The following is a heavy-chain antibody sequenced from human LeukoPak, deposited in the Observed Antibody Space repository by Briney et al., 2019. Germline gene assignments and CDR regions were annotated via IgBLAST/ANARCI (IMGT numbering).Heavy chain of an antibody. D-gene: IGHD3-10*01. CDR3: ARGPDMVRGVIIPYYFDY. V-gene: IGHV4-30-2*01. CDR2: IYHSGST. Sequence: SETLSLTCAVPGGTISSGGYSWSWSRQPPGKGLEWIGYIYHSGSTYYNPSLKSRVTISVDRSKNQFSLKLSSVTAADTAVYYCARGPDMVRGVIIPYYFDYWGQGTLVTVSS. J-gene: IGHJ4*02. CDR1: GGTISSGGYS.